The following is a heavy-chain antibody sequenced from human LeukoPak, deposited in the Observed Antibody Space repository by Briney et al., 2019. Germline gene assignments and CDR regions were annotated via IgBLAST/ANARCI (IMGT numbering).Heavy chain of an antibody. CDR2: IIPIFGTA. Sequence: EASVKVSCKASGGTFSSYAISWVRQAPGQGLEWMGGIIPIFGTANYAQKLQGRVTITADESTSTAYMELSSLRSEDTAVYYCARGGPSYYYDSSGYYYLDYWGQGTLVTVSS. V-gene: IGHV1-69*13. CDR3: ARGGPSYYYDSSGYYYLDY. J-gene: IGHJ4*02. CDR1: GGTFSSYA. D-gene: IGHD3-22*01.